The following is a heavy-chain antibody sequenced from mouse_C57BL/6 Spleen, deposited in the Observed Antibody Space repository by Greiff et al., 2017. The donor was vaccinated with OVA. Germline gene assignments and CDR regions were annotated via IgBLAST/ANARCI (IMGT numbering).Heavy chain of an antibody. CDR3: ARADY. V-gene: IGHV1-26*01. CDR1: GYTFTDYY. J-gene: IGHJ2*01. Sequence: EVQLQQSGPELVKPGASVKISCKASGYTFTDYYMNWVKQSHGKSLEWIGDINPNNGGTSYDQKFKGKATLTVDKSSSTAYMELRSLTSEDSAVYYCARADYWGQGTTLTVSS. CDR2: INPNNGGT.